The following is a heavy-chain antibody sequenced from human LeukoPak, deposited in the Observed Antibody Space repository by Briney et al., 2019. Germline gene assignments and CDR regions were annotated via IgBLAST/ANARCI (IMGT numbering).Heavy chain of an antibody. V-gene: IGHV3-20*04. D-gene: IGHD3-9*01. J-gene: IGHJ6*03. Sequence: GGSLRLSCAASGFTFDDYGMSWVRQAPGKGLEWVSGINWNGGSTGYADSVKGRFTISRDSAKNSLYLQMNSLRAEDTALYYCARDDVLRERLVITPYYYYYMDVWGKGTTVTVSS. CDR1: GFTFDDYG. CDR2: INWNGGST. CDR3: ARDDVLRERLVITPYYYYYMDV.